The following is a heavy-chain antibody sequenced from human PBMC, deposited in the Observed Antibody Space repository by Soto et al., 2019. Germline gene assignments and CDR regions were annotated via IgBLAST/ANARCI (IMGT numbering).Heavy chain of an antibody. CDR2: INSDGSST. J-gene: IGHJ6*03. CDR3: ARHTVATTGFIHYYYYMDV. D-gene: IGHD5-12*01. V-gene: IGHV3-74*01. Sequence: PGGSLRLSCAASGFTFSSYWMHWVRQAPGKGLVWVSRINSDGSSTSYADSVKGRFTISRDNAKNTLYLQMNSLRAEDTAVYYCARHTVATTGFIHYYYYMDVWGKGTTVTVSS. CDR1: GFTFSSYW.